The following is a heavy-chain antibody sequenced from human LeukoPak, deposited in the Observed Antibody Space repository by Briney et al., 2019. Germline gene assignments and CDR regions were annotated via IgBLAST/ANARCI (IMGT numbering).Heavy chain of an antibody. CDR3: AYGDDAFDI. V-gene: IGHV4-34*01. D-gene: IGHD4-17*01. Sequence: SETLSLTCAVYGGSFSGYYWSWIRQPPGKGLEWIGEINHSGSTNYNPSLKSRVTISVDTSKNQFSLKLSSVTAADTAAYYCAYGDDAFDIWGQGTMVTVSS. CDR2: INHSGST. CDR1: GGSFSGYY. J-gene: IGHJ3*02.